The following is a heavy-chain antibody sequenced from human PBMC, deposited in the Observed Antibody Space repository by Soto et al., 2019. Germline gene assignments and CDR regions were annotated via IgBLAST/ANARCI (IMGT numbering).Heavy chain of an antibody. J-gene: IGHJ3*02. D-gene: IGHD3-22*01. CDR2: ISAYNGNT. CDR1: GYTFTSYG. V-gene: IGHV1-18*01. CDR3: ARDNYYDSSGYYPGAFAI. Sequence: ASVKVSCKASGYTFTSYGISWVRQAPGQGLEWMGWISAYNGNTNYAQKLQGRVTMTTDTSTSTAYMELRSLRSDDTAVYYCARDNYYDSSGYYPGAFAIWGQGTMVTVSS.